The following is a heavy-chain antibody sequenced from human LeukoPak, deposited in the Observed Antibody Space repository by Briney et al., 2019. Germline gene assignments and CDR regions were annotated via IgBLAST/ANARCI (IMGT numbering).Heavy chain of an antibody. CDR3: ATRNRGSVQLDY. CDR2: IYYSGST. Sequence: SETLSLTCTVSGGSISSYYWSWIRQPPGKGLEWIGYIYYSGSTNYNPSLKSRVTISVDTSKNQFSLKLSSVTAADTAVYYCATRNRGSVQLDYWGQGTLVTVST. J-gene: IGHJ4*02. CDR1: GGSISSYY. V-gene: IGHV4-59*08. D-gene: IGHD2-15*01.